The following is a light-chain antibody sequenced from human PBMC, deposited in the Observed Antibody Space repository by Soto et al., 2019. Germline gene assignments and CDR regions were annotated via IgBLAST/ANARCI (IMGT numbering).Light chain of an antibody. CDR3: QQYKSSPV. Sequence: DIQMTQSPSTLSASVGDRVTITCRASQSIGTWLAWYQQKLGKAPKLLIYDASSLESGVPSRFSGSESGTEFTLTISSLQPHDSATYYCQQYKSSPVFGQGTKVEIK. J-gene: IGKJ1*01. CDR1: QSIGTW. V-gene: IGKV1-5*01. CDR2: DAS.